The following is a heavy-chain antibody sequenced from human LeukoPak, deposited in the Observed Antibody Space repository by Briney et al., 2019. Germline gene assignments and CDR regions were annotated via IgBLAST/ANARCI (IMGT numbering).Heavy chain of an antibody. D-gene: IGHD3-22*01. CDR1: GYTFTSYG. Sequence: GASVKVSCKAFGYTFTSYGISWVRQAPGQGLEWMGWISAYNGNTNYAQKLQGRVTMTTDTSTSTAYMELRSLRSDDTAVYYCARSGYYDSSGYQFDYWGQGTLVTVSS. CDR3: ARSGYYDSSGYQFDY. J-gene: IGHJ4*02. V-gene: IGHV1-18*01. CDR2: ISAYNGNT.